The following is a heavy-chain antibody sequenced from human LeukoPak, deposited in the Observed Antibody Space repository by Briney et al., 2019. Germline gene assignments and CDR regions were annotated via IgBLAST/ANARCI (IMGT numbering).Heavy chain of an antibody. J-gene: IGHJ4*02. CDR1: GFTFSSYA. CDR2: ISSNGGST. CDR3: ARVSGIAAGKAFFAY. V-gene: IGHV3-64*01. D-gene: IGHD6-13*01. Sequence: PGGSLRLSCAASGFTFSSYAMHWVRQAPGKGLEYVSAISSNGGSTYYANSVKGRFTISRDNSKNTLYLQMGSLRAEDMAVYYCARVSGIAAGKAFFAYWGQGTLVTVSS.